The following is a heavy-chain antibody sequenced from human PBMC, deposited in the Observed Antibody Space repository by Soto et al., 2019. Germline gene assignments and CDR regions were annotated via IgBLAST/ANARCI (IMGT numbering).Heavy chain of an antibody. Sequence: GESLKISCKGSGYSFTSYWIGWVRQMPGKGLEWMGIIYPGDSDTRYSPSFQGQVTISADKSISTAYLQWSGLKASDTAMYYCARLGSYDYVWGSYRYTTYGMDVWGQGTTVTVSS. D-gene: IGHD3-16*02. V-gene: IGHV5-51*01. CDR3: ARLGSYDYVWGSYRYTTYGMDV. CDR1: GYSFTSYW. J-gene: IGHJ6*02. CDR2: IYPGDSDT.